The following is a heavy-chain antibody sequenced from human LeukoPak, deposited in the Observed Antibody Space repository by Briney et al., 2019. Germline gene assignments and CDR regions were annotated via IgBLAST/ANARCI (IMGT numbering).Heavy chain of an antibody. Sequence: GGSLRLSCAASGFTVSSNYMSWVRQAPGKGLEWVSVIYSGGSTYYADSVKGRFTISRDNSKNTLYLQMNSVRAEDTAVYYCARADVFRFDYWGQGTLVTVSS. D-gene: IGHD2-8*01. J-gene: IGHJ4*02. CDR3: ARADVFRFDY. CDR2: IYSGGST. CDR1: GFTVSSNY. V-gene: IGHV3-66*02.